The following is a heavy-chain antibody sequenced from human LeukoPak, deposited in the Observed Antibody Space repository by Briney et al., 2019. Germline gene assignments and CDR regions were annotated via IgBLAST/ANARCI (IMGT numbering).Heavy chain of an antibody. D-gene: IGHD6-19*01. CDR3: AKEMGDSVWLRGYFDY. CDR1: GFTFSTYA. V-gene: IGHV3-23*01. CDR2: ISGSGSGT. Sequence: GGSLRLSCAASGFTFSTYAMSWVRQAPGKGLEWVSGISGSGSGTYYADSVKGRFTISRDNSKNTLYLQMDGLRVEDTASYYCAKEMGDSVWLRGYFDYWGLGTLVTVSS. J-gene: IGHJ4*02.